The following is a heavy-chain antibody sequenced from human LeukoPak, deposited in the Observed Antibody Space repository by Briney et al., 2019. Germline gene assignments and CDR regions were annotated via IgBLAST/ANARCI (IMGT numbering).Heavy chain of an antibody. CDR1: GGSISSGGYY. Sequence: SETLSLTCTVSGGSISSGGYYWSWIRQPPGKGLEWIGYIYHSGSTYYNPSLKSRVTISVDRSKNQFSLKLSSVTAADTAVYYCARDHVAARLSGFDYWGQGTLVTVSS. D-gene: IGHD6-6*01. CDR3: ARDHVAARLSGFDY. J-gene: IGHJ4*02. CDR2: IYHSGST. V-gene: IGHV4-30-2*01.